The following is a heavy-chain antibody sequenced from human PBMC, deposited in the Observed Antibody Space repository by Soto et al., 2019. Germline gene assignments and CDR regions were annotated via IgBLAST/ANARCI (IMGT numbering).Heavy chain of an antibody. V-gene: IGHV4-34*01. Sequence: SETLSLTCAVYGGSFSGYYWSWIRQPPGKGLEWIGEINHSGSTNYNPSLKSRVTISVDTSKNQFSLKLSSVTAADTAVYYCARGGSYYDILTGWIGFQHYYYMDVWGKGTTVTVSS. CDR1: GGSFSGYY. CDR2: INHSGST. J-gene: IGHJ6*03. CDR3: ARGGSYYDILTGWIGFQHYYYMDV. D-gene: IGHD3-9*01.